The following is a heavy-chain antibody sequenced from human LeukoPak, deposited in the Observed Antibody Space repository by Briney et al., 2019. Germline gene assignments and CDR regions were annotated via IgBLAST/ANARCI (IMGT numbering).Heavy chain of an antibody. V-gene: IGHV3-30*02. D-gene: IGHD1-26*01. CDR3: AKDRSESYFYFDF. CDR1: GFTFSSNG. CDR2: IRYGGNDE. J-gene: IGHJ4*02. Sequence: PGGALRLSCAASGFTFSSNGMHWVRQAPGKGLEWVAFIRYGGNDELYADSVKGRFTISRDNSKNTLYLQMNSLRAEDTAVYYCAKDRSESYFYFDFWGQGTLVTVSS.